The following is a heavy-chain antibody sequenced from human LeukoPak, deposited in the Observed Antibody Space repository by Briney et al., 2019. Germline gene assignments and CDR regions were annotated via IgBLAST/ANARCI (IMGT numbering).Heavy chain of an antibody. V-gene: IGHV3-66*04. CDR2: IYSGGDT. CDR3: ARRGSPGTYFDY. J-gene: IGHJ4*02. D-gene: IGHD1-26*01. Sequence: GGSLRLSCAASGFSVSRSFLSWVRLAPGKGLEWVSIIYSGGDTYYADSLKGRFTISRDNSKNTLYLQISTLRVEDTAVYYCARRGSPGTYFDYWGQGTLVAVSS. CDR1: GFSVSRSF.